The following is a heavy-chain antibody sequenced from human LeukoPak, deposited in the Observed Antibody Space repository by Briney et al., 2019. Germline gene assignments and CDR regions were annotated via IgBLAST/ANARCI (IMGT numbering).Heavy chain of an antibody. CDR1: GGSISSSSYY. CDR2: MYYSGNI. D-gene: IGHD4-17*01. CDR3: ARHPGDYLDWFDP. J-gene: IGHJ5*02. Sequence: WETLSLTCTVSGGSISSSSYYWGWVRQPPGKGLEWIGTMYYSGNIYYNPSLKSRVTMSIDMSKNQFSLMLSSVTAADTAVYYCARHPGDYLDWFDPWGQGTLVTVSS. V-gene: IGHV4-39*01.